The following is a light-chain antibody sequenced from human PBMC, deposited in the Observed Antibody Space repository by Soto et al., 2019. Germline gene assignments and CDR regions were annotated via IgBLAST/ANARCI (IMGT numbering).Light chain of an antibody. CDR1: KLGDKY. CDR3: QTWDSSTVV. Sequence: SYELTQPPSVSVSPGQTASITCSGDKLGDKYACWYQQKPGQSPVLVIYQDNKRPSGIPERFSGSNSGNTATLTISGTRAMDEADYYCQTWDSSTVVFGGGTKVTVL. V-gene: IGLV3-1*01. CDR2: QDN. J-gene: IGLJ2*01.